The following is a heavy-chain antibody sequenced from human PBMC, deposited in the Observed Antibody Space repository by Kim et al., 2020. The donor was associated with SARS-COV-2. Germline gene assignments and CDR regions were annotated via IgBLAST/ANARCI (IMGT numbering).Heavy chain of an antibody. CDR1: GGSFRGYY. CDR2: INQSGST. D-gene: IGHD6-6*01. J-gene: IGHJ4*02. CDR3: AREVAARKGIDY. Sequence: SETLSLTCAVYGGSFRGYYWSWIRQPPGKGLEWIGEINQSGSTNYNPSLNSRVTISVDTSKNQFSLKLSSVTAADTAVYYCAREVAARKGIDYWGQGTLV. V-gene: IGHV4-34*01.